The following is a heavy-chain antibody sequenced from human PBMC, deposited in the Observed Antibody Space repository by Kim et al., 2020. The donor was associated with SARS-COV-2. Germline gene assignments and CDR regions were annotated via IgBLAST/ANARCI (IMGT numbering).Heavy chain of an antibody. V-gene: IGHV3-48*03. D-gene: IGHD5-12*01. J-gene: IGHJ5*01. CDR1: GFNFSTYE. Sequence: GGSLRLSCAVSGFNFSTYEMNWVRRAPGKGLEWISYISSGGSTVYYADSVKGRFTISRDNAKNSLSLQMNRLTVEDTALYYCVRDGYKFDFWGQGTLVAVST. CDR3: VRDGYKFDF. CDR2: ISSGGSTV.